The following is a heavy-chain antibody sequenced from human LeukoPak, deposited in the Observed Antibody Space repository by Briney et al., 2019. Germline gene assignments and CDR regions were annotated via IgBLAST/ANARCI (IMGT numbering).Heavy chain of an antibody. V-gene: IGHV3-23*01. Sequence: GGSLRLSCVVSGITVSNYDMSWVRQAPGKGLEWVSGIRESGGGTNYADSVKGRFTISRDNSMNTVYLQMDSLRADDTAVYYCVRDGIVGASYYFDFWGQGTLVTVSS. J-gene: IGHJ4*02. CDR2: IRESGGGT. CDR1: GITVSNYD. D-gene: IGHD1-26*01. CDR3: VRDGIVGASYYFDF.